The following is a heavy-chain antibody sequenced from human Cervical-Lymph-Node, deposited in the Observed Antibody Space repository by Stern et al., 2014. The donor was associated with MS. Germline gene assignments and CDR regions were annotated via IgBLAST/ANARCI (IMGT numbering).Heavy chain of an antibody. CDR3: ARQDGYNLDY. V-gene: IGHV3-21*01. J-gene: IGHJ4*02. Sequence: VQLGQSGGDLVKPGGSLRLSCEASGFTFSYYDMNWVRQAPGKGLGWVSSITSGSAYLYYADSVKGRFTISRDNAKNSLYLQMNSLRAEDTAVYYCARQDGYNLDYWGRGTLVTVSS. D-gene: IGHD5-24*01. CDR1: GFTFSYYD. CDR2: ITSGSAYL.